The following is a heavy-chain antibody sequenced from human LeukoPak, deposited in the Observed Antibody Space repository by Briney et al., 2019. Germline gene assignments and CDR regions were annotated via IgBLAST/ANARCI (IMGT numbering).Heavy chain of an antibody. V-gene: IGHV4-4*07. CDR2: IYSGGST. Sequence: PSETLSLTCTVSGGSISSYYWSWIRQPAGKGLEWIGRIYSGGSTNYNPSLKSRVTMSVDSSNNQFSLKLSSVTAADTAVFYCARENTGSYREFDYWGQGTLVAVSS. CDR3: ARENTGSYREFDY. J-gene: IGHJ4*02. CDR1: GGSISSYY. D-gene: IGHD1-26*01.